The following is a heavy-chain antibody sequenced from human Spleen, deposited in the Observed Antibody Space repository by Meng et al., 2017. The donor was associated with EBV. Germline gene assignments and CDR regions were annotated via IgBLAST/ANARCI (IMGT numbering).Heavy chain of an antibody. CDR2: IYHSAST. Sequence: QLPLQESGSGLGKPSQTLSLTCAVSGGSISSVGYSWNWIRQPPGKGLEWIGYIYHSASTYYDPSLKSRVTISVDRSKNQFSLKLSSVTAADTAVYYCVGGDEGRGYFHSWGQGTLVTVSS. D-gene: IGHD2-15*01. CDR3: VGGDEGRGYFHS. CDR1: GGSISSVGYS. V-gene: IGHV4-30-2*01. J-gene: IGHJ4*02.